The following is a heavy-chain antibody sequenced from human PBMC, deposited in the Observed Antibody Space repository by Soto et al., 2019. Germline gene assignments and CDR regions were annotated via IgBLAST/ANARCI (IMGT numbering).Heavy chain of an antibody. CDR3: ARLSSGDYPYYYGMDV. J-gene: IGHJ6*02. D-gene: IGHD4-17*01. Sequence: GESLKISCKGSGYSFTSYWIAWVRQMPGKGLEWMGIIYPGDSDTRYSPSFQGQVTISADKSISTAYLQWSSLKASDTAMYYCARLSSGDYPYYYGMDVWGQGTTVTVSS. CDR2: IYPGDSDT. CDR1: GYSFTSYW. V-gene: IGHV5-51*01.